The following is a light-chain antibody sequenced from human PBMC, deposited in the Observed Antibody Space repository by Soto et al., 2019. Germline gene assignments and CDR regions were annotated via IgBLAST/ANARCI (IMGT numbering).Light chain of an antibody. J-gene: IGKJ1*01. CDR1: QYVGIW. CDR3: HQCQILPRT. CDR2: YTS. V-gene: IGKV3-11*01. Sequence: EIEMKQSPSALSASAGYTATVSCRASQYVGIWLAWYQHKPGQAPRLLIYYTSNRATGTPARFSGSGSGTDFTLTINSLAPEDFAIYYCHQCQILPRTFGQGTNV.